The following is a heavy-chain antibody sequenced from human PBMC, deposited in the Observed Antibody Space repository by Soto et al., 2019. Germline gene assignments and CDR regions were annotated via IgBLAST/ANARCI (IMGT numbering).Heavy chain of an antibody. D-gene: IGHD6-13*01. V-gene: IGHV3-23*01. CDR1: GFTFSRSA. CDR2: ISGSGGTP. CDR3: AMGLAAAGPLDY. J-gene: IGHJ4*02. Sequence: LRLSCAASGFTFSRSAMSWVRQAPGRGLEWFSTISGSGGTPYYADSVKGRFTISRDNSKNTLYLVLNSLRAEDTAVYYCAMGLAAAGPLDYWGQGILVTVSS.